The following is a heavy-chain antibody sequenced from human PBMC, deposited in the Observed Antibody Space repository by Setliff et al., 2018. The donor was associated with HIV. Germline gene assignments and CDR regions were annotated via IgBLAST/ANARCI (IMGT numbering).Heavy chain of an antibody. J-gene: IGHJ6*02. CDR2: ISSSSDSI. V-gene: IGHV3-21*05. CDR1: GFTFSTYN. D-gene: IGHD6-13*01. CDR3: ARGYSSSWYPGFYYYGMDV. Sequence: GGSLRLSCAASGFTFSTYNMNWVRQAPGKGLEWVSYISSSSDSIYYADSVKGRSTISRDNAKNSLYLQMNSLRAEDTAVYYCARGYSSSWYPGFYYYGMDVWGQGTTVTVSS.